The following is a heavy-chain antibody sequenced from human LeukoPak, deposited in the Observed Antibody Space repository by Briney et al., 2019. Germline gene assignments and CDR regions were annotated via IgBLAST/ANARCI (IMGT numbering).Heavy chain of an antibody. CDR3: ARQILSSWYRSEYFQH. J-gene: IGHJ1*01. CDR1: GGSISSSSYH. CDR2: IYYSGST. D-gene: IGHD6-13*01. Sequence: SETLSLTCTVSGGSISSSSYHWGWIRQPPGKGLEWIGSIYYSGSTYYNPSLKSRVTISVDTSKNQFSLKLSSVTAADTAVYYCARQILSSWYRSEYFQHWGQGTLVTVSS. V-gene: IGHV4-39*01.